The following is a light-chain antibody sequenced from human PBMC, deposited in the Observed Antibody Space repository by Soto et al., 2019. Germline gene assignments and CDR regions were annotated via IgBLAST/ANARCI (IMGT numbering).Light chain of an antibody. CDR3: SSNTGNNNFVV. Sequence: QSALTQPPSASGSLGQSVTISCTGTSSDVGAYNYVSWYQQHPDRAPKVIIYEVSQRPSGVPDRFSGSKSGNTASLTVSGLQAEDEADYYCSSNTGNNNFVVFGGGTQLTV. CDR2: EVS. CDR1: SSDVGAYNY. J-gene: IGLJ2*01. V-gene: IGLV2-8*01.